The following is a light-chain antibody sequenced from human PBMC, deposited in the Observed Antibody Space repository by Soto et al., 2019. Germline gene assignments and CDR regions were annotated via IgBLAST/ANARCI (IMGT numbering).Light chain of an antibody. CDR2: EAS. J-gene: IGKJ4*01. CDR1: QSVSNY. CDR3: QLGIYWLS. Sequence: EIVLTQSPATLSSSPGERATLSCRASQSVSNYLAGYQHKPGQAPRLLTYEASNRASGIPARFSGSGSGTGFRLRLGCLEPGEFAGYCCQLGIYWLSVGGGPGVEL. V-gene: IGKV3-11*01.